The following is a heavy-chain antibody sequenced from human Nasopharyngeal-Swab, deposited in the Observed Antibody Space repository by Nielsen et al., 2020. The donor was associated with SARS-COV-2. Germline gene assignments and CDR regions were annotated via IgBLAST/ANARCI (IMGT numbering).Heavy chain of an antibody. V-gene: IGHV5-51*01. CDR1: GYSFTSYW. J-gene: IGHJ4*02. D-gene: IGHD5-12*01. CDR2: IYPGDSDT. Sequence: GESLKISWKGSGYSFTSYWISWVRQMPGKGLEWMGIIYPGDSDTRYSPSFQGQVTISADKSISTAYLQWSSLKASDTAMYYCARQEYSGYDHHYFDYWGQGTLVTVSS. CDR3: ARQEYSGYDHHYFDY.